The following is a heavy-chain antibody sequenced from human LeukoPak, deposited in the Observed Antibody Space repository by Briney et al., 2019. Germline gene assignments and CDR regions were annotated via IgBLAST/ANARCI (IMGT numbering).Heavy chain of an antibody. D-gene: IGHD1-1*01. CDR1: GDTFTTYG. V-gene: IGHV1-18*01. CDR3: ARQAWNYYYYGIDA. J-gene: IGHJ6*02. CDR2: INTYNGNT. Sequence: ASVKVSCKASGDTFTTYGITWVRQAPGQGLEWMGWINTYNGNTNYAQRFQGRVTMTTDTSTSTAYMELRSLRSDDTAVYYCARQAWNYYYYGIDAWGQGTTVTVSS.